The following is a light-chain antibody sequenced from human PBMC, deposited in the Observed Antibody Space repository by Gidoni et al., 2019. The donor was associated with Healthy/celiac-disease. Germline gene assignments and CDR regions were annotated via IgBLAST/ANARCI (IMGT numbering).Light chain of an antibody. V-gene: IGKV1-33*01. CDR1: QDISNY. CDR2: DAS. CDR3: QQSGT. J-gene: IGKJ2*02. Sequence: DIQMTQSPSSLSASVGDRVTITCHASQDISNYLNWYQQKPGKAPKLLIYDASNLETGVPSRFSGSGSGTDFTFTISSLQPEDIATYYCQQSGTFGQGTELEIK.